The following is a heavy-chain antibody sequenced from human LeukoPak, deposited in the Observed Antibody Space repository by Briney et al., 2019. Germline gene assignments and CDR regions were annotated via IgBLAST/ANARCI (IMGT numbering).Heavy chain of an antibody. CDR1: GGSISSGGYY. Sequence: PSQTLSLTCTVSGGSISSGGYYWSWIRQHPGKGLGWIGYIYYSGSTYYNPSLKSRVTISVDTSKNQFSLKLSSVTAADTAVYYCARGYRGARYYFDYWGQGTLVTVSS. CDR2: IYYSGST. CDR3: ARGYRGARYYFDY. V-gene: IGHV4-31*03. J-gene: IGHJ4*02. D-gene: IGHD3-10*01.